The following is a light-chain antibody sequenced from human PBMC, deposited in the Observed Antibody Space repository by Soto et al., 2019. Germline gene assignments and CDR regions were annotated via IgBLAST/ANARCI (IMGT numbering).Light chain of an antibody. V-gene: IGLV2-14*01. CDR2: EVS. J-gene: IGLJ1*01. CDR1: SSDVGGYNY. CDR3: SSYTRSSTLV. Sequence: QSALTQPASVSGSPGQSITISCTGTSSDVGGYNYVSWYQQHPGKAPKLMIYEVSNRPSGVSNRFSGSKSGNTASLTFSGLQDEEEADYYCSSYTRSSTLVFGTGSKVTVL.